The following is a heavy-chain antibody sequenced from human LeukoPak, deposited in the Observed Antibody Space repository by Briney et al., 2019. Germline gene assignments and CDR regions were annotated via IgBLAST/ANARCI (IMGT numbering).Heavy chain of an antibody. D-gene: IGHD6-6*01. CDR2: ISAYNGNT. V-gene: IGHV1-18*01. CDR3: ARGSAMAQKQLVRHFDS. J-gene: IGHJ4*02. CDR1: GYTFISYS. Sequence: ASVKVSCKASGYTFISYSISWVRQAPGQGLEWMGWISAYNGNTKYAQKLQDRVTMTTDTSTTTAYMEVRSLTSDDTAVYYCARGSAMAQKQLVRHFDSWGQGTLVIVSS.